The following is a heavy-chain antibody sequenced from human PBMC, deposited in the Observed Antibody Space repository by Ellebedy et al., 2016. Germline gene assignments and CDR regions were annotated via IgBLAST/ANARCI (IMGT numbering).Heavy chain of an antibody. CDR2: ITRSGDGT. V-gene: IGHV3-23*01. Sequence: GGSLRLXXAASGFTFSSYVVSWVRQAPGEGLEWVSTITRSGDGTYYADSVKGRFTISRDNSKNTLYLQMGSLKAEDTAVYYCAKDRDDYGDYVFDYWGQGTLVTVSS. J-gene: IGHJ4*02. CDR1: GFTFSSYV. CDR3: AKDRDDYGDYVFDY. D-gene: IGHD4-17*01.